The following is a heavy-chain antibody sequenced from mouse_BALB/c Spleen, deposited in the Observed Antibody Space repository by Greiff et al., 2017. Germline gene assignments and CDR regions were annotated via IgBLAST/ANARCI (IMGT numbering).Heavy chain of an antibody. CDR1: GFTFSSYA. CDR2: ISSGGRT. D-gene: IGHD2-4*01. V-gene: IGHV5-6-5*01. J-gene: IGHJ1*01. Sequence: DVMLVESGGGLVKPGGSLKLSCAASGFTFSSYAMSWVRQTPEKRLEWVASISSGGRTYYPDSVKGRFTISRDNARNILYLQMSSLRSEDTAMYYCARGGTMITTYWYFDVWGAGTTVTVSS. CDR3: ARGGTMITTYWYFDV.